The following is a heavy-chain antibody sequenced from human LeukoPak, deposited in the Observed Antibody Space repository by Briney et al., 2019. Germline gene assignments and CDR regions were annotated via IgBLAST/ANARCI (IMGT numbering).Heavy chain of an antibody. CDR2: IFPLFGTE. V-gene: IGHV1-69*05. D-gene: IGHD6-19*01. J-gene: IGHJ1*01. CDR1: GGTFSSYA. Sequence: AASVKVSCKACGGTFSSYAIHWVRQAPGKGREWMGVIFPLFGTENYAQKVQGRVTITTQDTTSTAYMELSSLRSEDTAVYYCATDFGHSSGWPGAEYFQHWGQGTLVTVSS. CDR3: ATDFGHSSGWPGAEYFQH.